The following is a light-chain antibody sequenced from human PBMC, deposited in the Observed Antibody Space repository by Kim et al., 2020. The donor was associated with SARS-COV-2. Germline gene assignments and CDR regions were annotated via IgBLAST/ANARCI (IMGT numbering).Light chain of an antibody. Sequence: ATINCKSSQRIVYRSSNKNNLAWYQQKPGQPPKLLIYWASIRESGVPERFSGSGSGTEFTLTISSLQTEDVAVYYCQHYYTTPLTFGGGTKVDIK. CDR2: WAS. V-gene: IGKV4-1*01. CDR1: QRIVYRSSNKNN. J-gene: IGKJ4*01. CDR3: QHYYTTPLT.